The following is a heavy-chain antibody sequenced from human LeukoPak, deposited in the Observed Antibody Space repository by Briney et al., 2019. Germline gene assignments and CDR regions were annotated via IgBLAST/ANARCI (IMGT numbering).Heavy chain of an antibody. CDR3: CTNLRDYYYYYGMDV. D-gene: IGHD1-14*01. CDR1: GGTFISYA. V-gene: IGHV1-69*01. CDR2: IIPIFGTA. J-gene: IGHJ6*02. Sequence: ASVKVSRKASGGTFISYAISWVRQAPGQGREWMGGIIPIFGTANYAQKFQGRVTITADESTSTAYMELSSLRSEDTAVYYCCTNLRDYYYYYGMDVWGQGTTVTVSS.